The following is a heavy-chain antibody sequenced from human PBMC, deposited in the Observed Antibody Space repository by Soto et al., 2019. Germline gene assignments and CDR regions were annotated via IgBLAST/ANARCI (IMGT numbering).Heavy chain of an antibody. CDR1: GFTFSSYA. Sequence: PGGSLRLSCTASGFTFSSYAMSWVRQAPGKGLEWVSAISGSGGSTYYADSVKGRFTISRDNSKNTLYLQMNSLRAEDTAVYYCVKDTDRLFRYSSGWYLKGGAFDIWGQGTMVTVSS. CDR3: VKDTDRLFRYSSGWYLKGGAFDI. CDR2: ISGSGGST. D-gene: IGHD6-19*01. J-gene: IGHJ3*02. V-gene: IGHV3-23*01.